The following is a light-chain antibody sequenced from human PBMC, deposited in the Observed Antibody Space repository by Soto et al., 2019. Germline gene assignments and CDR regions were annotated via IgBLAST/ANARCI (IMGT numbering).Light chain of an antibody. CDR3: QQYDSCSVT. CDR1: QTIISW. CDR2: KAS. Sequence: DIHMTQSPSTLSGSVGDRVTITCRASQTIISWLAWYQQKPGKAPKLLIYKASSLESGVPSRFSGSGSGTEFTLTISSLQPEDFATYYCQQYDSCSVTFGQETKVDIK. V-gene: IGKV1-5*03. J-gene: IGKJ1*01.